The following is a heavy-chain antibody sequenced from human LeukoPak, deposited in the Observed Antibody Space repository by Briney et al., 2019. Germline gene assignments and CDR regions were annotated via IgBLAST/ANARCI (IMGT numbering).Heavy chain of an antibody. V-gene: IGHV3-23*01. Sequence: GGSLTLSCAASVFTYRNYVMSWVRQAPEKGLEWVSSISGSGGSTYYADSVKGRFTISRDNSKNTLYLQMNSLGVEDTAVYYCAEEVGNTYPTFDYWGQGTLVTVSS. CDR3: AEEVGNTYPTFDY. J-gene: IGHJ4*02. CDR1: VFTYRNYV. D-gene: IGHD1-26*01. CDR2: ISGSGGST.